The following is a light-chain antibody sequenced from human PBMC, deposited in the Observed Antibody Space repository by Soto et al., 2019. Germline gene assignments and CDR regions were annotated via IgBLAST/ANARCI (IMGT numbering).Light chain of an antibody. CDR2: DIS. Sequence: QAVVTQEPSLTVSPGGTVTLTCGSSTGAVTSGHYPYWFQQKPGQAPRTLIYDISKKHSWTPARFSGSLLGGKAALTLSGAQPGDGANNSCFLTYRGRGVFGGGTRLTAL. CDR1: TGAVTSGHY. CDR3: FLTYRGRGV. V-gene: IGLV7-46*01. J-gene: IGLJ2*01.